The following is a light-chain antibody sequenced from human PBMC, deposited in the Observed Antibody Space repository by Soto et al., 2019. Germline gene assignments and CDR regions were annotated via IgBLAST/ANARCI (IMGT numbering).Light chain of an antibody. CDR2: HVA. CDR3: WSYAAGQTLV. Sequence: QSALTQPRSVSGSPGQSVTISCSGTSSDVGGYEYVSWYQQHPGKAPTLIIYHVAQRPSGVPDRFSASKSGTTASLTTSGLQAEDEAEYFCWSYAAGQTLVFGGGTKLTVL. J-gene: IGLJ2*01. CDR1: SSDVGGYEY. V-gene: IGLV2-11*01.